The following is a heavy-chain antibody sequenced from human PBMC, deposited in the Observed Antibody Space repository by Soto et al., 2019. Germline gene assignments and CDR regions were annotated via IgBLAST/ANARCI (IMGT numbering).Heavy chain of an antibody. V-gene: IGHV5-51*01. Sequence: RGESLKISCKGSGYSFTSYWINWVRQMPGKGLEWMGIIYPGDSDTRYSPSFQGQVTISADKSIDTAYLQWRSLKASDTAVYYCARETSTIFGVVIDTYYGMDVWGQGTTVTVSS. CDR2: IYPGDSDT. CDR1: GYSFTSYW. J-gene: IGHJ6*02. D-gene: IGHD3-3*01. CDR3: ARETSTIFGVVIDTYYGMDV.